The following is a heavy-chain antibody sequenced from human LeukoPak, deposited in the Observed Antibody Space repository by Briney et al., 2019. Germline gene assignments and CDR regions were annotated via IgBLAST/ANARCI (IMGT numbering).Heavy chain of an antibody. CDR2: IYYSGTT. D-gene: IGHD3-3*01. Sequence: ASETLSLTCTVSGGSITNSSYYWGWIRQPPGKGLEWIGSIYYSGTTYYNPSLKSRVTISVDTSKNQFSLKLSSVTAADTAVYYCVRSDDFWSGYYGYWGQGTLVTVSS. V-gene: IGHV4-39*07. CDR1: GGSITNSSYY. CDR3: VRSDDFWSGYYGY. J-gene: IGHJ4*02.